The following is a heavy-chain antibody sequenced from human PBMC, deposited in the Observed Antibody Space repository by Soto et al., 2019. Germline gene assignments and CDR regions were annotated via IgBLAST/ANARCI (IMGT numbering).Heavy chain of an antibody. CDR3: ARFGFGHKYYFDY. J-gene: IGHJ4*02. V-gene: IGHV2-26*01. CDR2: IFSNDEK. D-gene: IGHD3-10*01. CDR1: GFSLSNARMG. Sequence: QVTLKESGPVLVKPTETLTLTCTVSGFSLSNARMGVSWIRQPPGKALEWLAHIFSNDEKSYSTSLKSRLTISKDTSKSQVVLTMTNMDPVDTATYYCARFGFGHKYYFDYWGQGTLVTVSS.